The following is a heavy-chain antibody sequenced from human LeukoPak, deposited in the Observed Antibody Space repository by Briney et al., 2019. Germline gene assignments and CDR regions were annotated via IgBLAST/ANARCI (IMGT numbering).Heavy chain of an antibody. J-gene: IGHJ4*02. CDR3: ARDIREVGATHYCDY. CDR2: IHYSGST. Sequence: SETLSLTCTVSGFSITSYYWSWIRQPPGKGLEWIGLIHYSGSTTYNPSLKSRVTVSVDTYKNQFSQQLRSVTAADTALYYCARDIREVGATHYCDYWGQGTLVTVTS. CDR1: GFSITSYY. V-gene: IGHV4-59*01. D-gene: IGHD1-26*01.